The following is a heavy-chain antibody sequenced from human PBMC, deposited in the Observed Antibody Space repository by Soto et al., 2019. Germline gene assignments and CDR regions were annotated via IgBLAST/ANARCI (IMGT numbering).Heavy chain of an antibody. J-gene: IGHJ5*02. CDR2: INHSGST. Sequence: TETLSLTCAVYGGSFSGYYWSWIRQPPGKXLEWIGEINHSGSTNYNPSLKSRVTISVDTSKNQFSLKLSSVTAADTAVYYCARGQAKKDTAMVRPYNWFDPWGQGTLVTVSS. D-gene: IGHD5-18*01. V-gene: IGHV4-34*01. CDR1: GGSFSGYY. CDR3: ARGQAKKDTAMVRPYNWFDP.